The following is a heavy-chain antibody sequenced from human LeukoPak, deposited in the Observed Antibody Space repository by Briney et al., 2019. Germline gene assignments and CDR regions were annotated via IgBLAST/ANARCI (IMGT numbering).Heavy chain of an antibody. D-gene: IGHD5-24*01. Sequence: SETLSLTCTVSGGSINSGGYYWSWIRQHPGKGLEWIGYISYTGSRYYNPSLKSRVTISIDTSKNQFSLNLTSVTAADTAVYYCARDGAAIRFDPWGQGTLVTVSS. J-gene: IGHJ5*02. CDR3: ARDGAAIRFDP. CDR2: ISYTGSR. CDR1: GGSINSGGYY. V-gene: IGHV4-31*03.